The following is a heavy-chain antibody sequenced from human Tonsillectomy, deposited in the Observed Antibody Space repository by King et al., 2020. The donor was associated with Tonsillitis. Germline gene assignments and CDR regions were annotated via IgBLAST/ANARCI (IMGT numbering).Heavy chain of an antibody. Sequence: VQLVEAGGGLVQPGGSLRLSCAASGFTFSSYAKSWVRQAPGKGLEWVSAISGSGCSPYYADSVKGRFTISRDNSKNTLYLQMNSLRAEDTAVYYCANYYDSSGYYEYYFDYWGQGTLVTVSS. V-gene: IGHV3-23*04. D-gene: IGHD3-22*01. CDR3: ANYYDSSGYYEYYFDY. CDR1: GFTFSSYA. J-gene: IGHJ4*02. CDR2: ISGSGCSP.